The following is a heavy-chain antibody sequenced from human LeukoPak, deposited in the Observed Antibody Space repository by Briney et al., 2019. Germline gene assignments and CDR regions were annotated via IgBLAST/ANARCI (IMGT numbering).Heavy chain of an antibody. V-gene: IGHV4-31*03. J-gene: IGHJ4*02. D-gene: IGHD1-26*01. CDR3: ARGPLGASFVDY. Sequence: PSETLSLTCTVSGGSVFSGGYYWRWLRQHPGKGLEGIGYIYYSASTYYKPSLKSRVTISIDTSRAQFSLKLSSVTAADTAVYYCARGPLGASFVDYWGQGTLVTVSS. CDR2: IYYSAST. CDR1: GGSVFSGGYY.